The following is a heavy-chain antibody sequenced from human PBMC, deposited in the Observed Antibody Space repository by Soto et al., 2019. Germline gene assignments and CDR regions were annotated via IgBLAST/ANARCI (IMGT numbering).Heavy chain of an antibody. J-gene: IGHJ4*02. CDR3: ARHSTGYYYSYFDY. CDR2: IYYSGST. D-gene: IGHD3-22*01. CDR1: GGSISSSSYY. Sequence: SETLSLTCTVSGGSISSSSYYWSWIRQPPGKGLEWIGYIYYSGSTNYNPSLKSRVTISVDTPKNQFSLKVRSVTAADTAVYYCARHSTGYYYSYFDYWGPGTLVTVSS. V-gene: IGHV4-61*05.